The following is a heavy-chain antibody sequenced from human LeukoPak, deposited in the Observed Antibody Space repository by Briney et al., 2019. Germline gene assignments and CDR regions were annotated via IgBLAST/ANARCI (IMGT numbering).Heavy chain of an antibody. CDR2: IYYSGHT. CDR3: ASIEVIAVSGNYYYMDV. V-gene: IGHV4-59*01. CDR1: DGSISSYY. D-gene: IGHD6-19*01. Sequence: SETLSLTCTVSDGSISSYYWSWIRQPPGKGLEWIGYIYYSGHTNYNPSLKSRVTISVDTSKNQFSLKLISVTAADTAVYYCASIEVIAVSGNYYYMDVWGKATTVTVSS. J-gene: IGHJ6*03.